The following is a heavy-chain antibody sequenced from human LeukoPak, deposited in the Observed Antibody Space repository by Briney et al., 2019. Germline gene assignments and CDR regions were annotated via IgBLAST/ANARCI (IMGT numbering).Heavy chain of an antibody. CDR3: AVCARGATYYFDY. CDR1: GGSISSSSYY. Sequence: SETLSLTCTVSGGSISSSSYYWGWIRQPPGKGLEWIGSIYYSGSTYYNPSLKSRVTISVDTSKNQFSLKLSSVTAADTAVYYCAVCARGATYYFDYWGQGTLVTVSS. D-gene: IGHD1-26*01. V-gene: IGHV4-39*07. CDR2: IYYSGST. J-gene: IGHJ4*02.